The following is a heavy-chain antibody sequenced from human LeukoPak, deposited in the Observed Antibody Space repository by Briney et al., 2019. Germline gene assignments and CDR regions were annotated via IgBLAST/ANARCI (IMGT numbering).Heavy chain of an antibody. D-gene: IGHD3-10*01. Sequence: GASVKVSCKASGYTFTSYGISWVRQAPGQGLEWMGWISAYNGNTNYAQKLQGRVTMTTDTSTSTAYMELRSLRSDDTAVYYCARVEGVVVRDKDYYYYYMDVWGKGTTVTVSS. V-gene: IGHV1-18*01. J-gene: IGHJ6*03. CDR1: GYTFTSYG. CDR2: ISAYNGNT. CDR3: ARVEGVVVRDKDYYYYYMDV.